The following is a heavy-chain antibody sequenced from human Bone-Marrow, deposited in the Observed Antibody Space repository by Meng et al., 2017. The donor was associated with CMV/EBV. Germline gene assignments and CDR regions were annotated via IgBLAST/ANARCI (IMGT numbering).Heavy chain of an antibody. J-gene: IGHJ4*02. CDR3: ARDDYNNYGEYVY. CDR2: IKPSSGET. CDR1: GYTFIGYY. Sequence: ASVKVSCKASGYTFIGYYIHWVRQAPGQGLEWMGWIKPSSGETSSAQKFQGRLTMTRITSISTVYMELTSLRSDDAAVYYCARDDYNNYGEYVYWGQGTLVTVSS. V-gene: IGHV1-2*02. D-gene: IGHD4-11*01.